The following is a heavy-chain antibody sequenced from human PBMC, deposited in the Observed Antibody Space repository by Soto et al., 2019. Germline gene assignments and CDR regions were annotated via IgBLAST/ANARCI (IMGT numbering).Heavy chain of an antibody. CDR3: ARVRFGEIMRPFDY. CDR2: IIPIFGTA. D-gene: IGHD3-10*01. Sequence: QVQLVQSGAEVKKPGSSVKVSCMASGGTFSSYAISWVRQAPGQGLEWMGGIIPIFGTANYAQKFQGRVTITADESTSTAYMELSSLRSEDTAVYYCARVRFGEIMRPFDYWGQGTLVTVSS. J-gene: IGHJ4*02. V-gene: IGHV1-69*01. CDR1: GGTFSSYA.